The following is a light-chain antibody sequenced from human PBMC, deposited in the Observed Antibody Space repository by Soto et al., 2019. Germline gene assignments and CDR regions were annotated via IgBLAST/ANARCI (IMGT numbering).Light chain of an antibody. Sequence: DIQMTQSPSSLSASVGDRVTITCRASQGIGNYLAWYQQKPGNVPKLLIYAAATLQSGVPSRFSGSGSGTDFSLTISSLQPEDVATYYCQRYNSAPLVTFGPGTTVDLK. CDR2: AAA. V-gene: IGKV1-27*01. J-gene: IGKJ3*01. CDR3: QRYNSAPLVT. CDR1: QGIGNY.